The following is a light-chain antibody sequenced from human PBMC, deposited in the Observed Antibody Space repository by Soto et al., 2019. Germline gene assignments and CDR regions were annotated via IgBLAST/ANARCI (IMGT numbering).Light chain of an antibody. CDR2: GAN. J-gene: IGKJ2*01. CDR1: QTITFY. V-gene: IGKV1-39*01. Sequence: DIQMTQSPSSLSASVGDRVAITCRASQTITFYLNWYQLEPGKPPKLLIYGANTLQSGVPSRFSAGGSGTDFTLTINNLQPEDFPNYYFQQTYSTPFTFGQGTKLQLK. CDR3: QQTYSTPFT.